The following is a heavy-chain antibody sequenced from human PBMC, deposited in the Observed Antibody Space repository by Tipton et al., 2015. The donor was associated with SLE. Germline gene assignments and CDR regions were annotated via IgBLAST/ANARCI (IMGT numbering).Heavy chain of an antibody. V-gene: IGHV4-30-2*01. Sequence: TLSLTCAVSGGSISSGGYSWSWIRQPPGKGLEWIGYIYHSGSTYYNPSLKTRVTISVDTSKNQFSLKLSSVTAADTAVYYCARNLGPEWMATKRGYFDLWGRGTLVSVSS. J-gene: IGHJ2*01. CDR3: ARNLGPEWMATKRGYFDL. CDR2: IYHSGST. CDR1: GGSISSGGYS. D-gene: IGHD5-24*01.